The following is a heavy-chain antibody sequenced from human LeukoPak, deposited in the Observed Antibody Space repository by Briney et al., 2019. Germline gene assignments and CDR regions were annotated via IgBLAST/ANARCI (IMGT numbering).Heavy chain of an antibody. CDR1: GFTVITND. CDR3: ARGVEPLAANTLAY. Sequence: GGSLRLSCAASGFTVITNDMTWVRQAPGKGLEWVSVLYSDGNTKYAESVQGRFTISRDNSKNNLYLEMNSLSPDDTAVYYCARGVEPLAANTLAYWGQGTLVTVSS. CDR2: LYSDGNT. V-gene: IGHV3-53*01. J-gene: IGHJ4*02. D-gene: IGHD1-14*01.